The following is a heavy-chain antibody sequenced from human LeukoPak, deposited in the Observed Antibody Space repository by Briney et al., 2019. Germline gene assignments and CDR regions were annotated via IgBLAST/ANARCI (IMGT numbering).Heavy chain of an antibody. CDR1: GFTFSSYA. J-gene: IGHJ4*02. CDR2: ISYDGSNK. V-gene: IGHV3-30*04. CDR3: ARDHEGY. Sequence: GGSLRLSCAASGFTFSSYAMHWVRQAPGRGLEWVAVISYDGSNKYYADSVKGRFTISRDNSKNTLYLQMNSLRAEDTAVYYCARDHEGYWGQGTLVTVSS.